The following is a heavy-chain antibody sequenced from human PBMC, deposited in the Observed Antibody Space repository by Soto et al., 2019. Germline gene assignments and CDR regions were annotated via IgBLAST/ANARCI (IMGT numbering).Heavy chain of an antibody. J-gene: IGHJ4*02. CDR3: TSYYYTSGGRYFDY. CDR1: GFAFSSYW. V-gene: IGHV3-7*05. Sequence: GGSLRLSCGAPGFAFSSYWMSWVRQAPGKGLEWVAHIRQDAGEIYYVDSVKGRFTISRDNAKNSLYLQMNSLRAEDTAVYYCTSYYYTSGGRYFDYWGQGTLVTVSS. CDR2: IRQDAGEI. D-gene: IGHD3-3*01.